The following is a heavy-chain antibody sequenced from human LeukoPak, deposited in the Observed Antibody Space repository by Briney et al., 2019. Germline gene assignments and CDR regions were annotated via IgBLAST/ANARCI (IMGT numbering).Heavy chain of an antibody. CDR1: GSAFSGYT. CDR3: ALAFSGYDRWFPEPPDQ. V-gene: IGHV1-69*01. Sequence: GSSVKVSCKASGSAFSGYTITWVRQAPGQGLEWVGGIITNLASTNYAQKFQGRVTISADDSTSTAYMQLRSLTSEDTAFYYCALAFSGYDRWFPEPPDQWDQGTLVTVSS. J-gene: IGHJ4*02. D-gene: IGHD5-12*01. CDR2: IITNLAST.